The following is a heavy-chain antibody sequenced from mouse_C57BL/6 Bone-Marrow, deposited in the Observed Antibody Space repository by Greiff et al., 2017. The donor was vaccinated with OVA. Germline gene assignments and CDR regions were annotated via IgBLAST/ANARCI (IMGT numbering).Heavy chain of an antibody. CDR1: GFTFSSYA. D-gene: IGHD2-5*01. J-gene: IGHJ3*01. Sequence: EVHLVESGEGLVKPGGSLKLSCAASGFTFSSYAMSWVRQTPEKRLEWVAYISSDGDYIYYADTVKGRFTISRDNARNTLNMQMSSLKSEDTAMYYCTSRGSYYSNYEFAYWGQGTLVTVSA. CDR2: ISSDGDYI. V-gene: IGHV5-9-1*02. CDR3: TSRGSYYSNYEFAY.